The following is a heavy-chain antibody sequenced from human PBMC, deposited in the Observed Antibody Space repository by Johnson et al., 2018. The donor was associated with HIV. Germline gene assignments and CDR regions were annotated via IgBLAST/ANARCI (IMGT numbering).Heavy chain of an antibody. D-gene: IGHD6-6*01. J-gene: IGHJ3*02. CDR1: GFTFSSYA. CDR3: AFIEYSSLDAFDI. CDR2: VSDGAGNT. Sequence: VQLVESGGGLIQPGGSLRLSCAASGFTFSSYALTWVRQAPGKGLEWVSTVSDGAGNTYYADSVKGRFTISRDNSKNTLYLQMNSLRAEDTAVYYCAFIEYSSLDAFDIWGQGTMVTVSS. V-gene: IGHV3-23*04.